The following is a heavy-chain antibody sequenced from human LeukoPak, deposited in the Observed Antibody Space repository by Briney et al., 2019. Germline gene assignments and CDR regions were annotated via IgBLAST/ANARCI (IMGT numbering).Heavy chain of an antibody. CDR1: GFTFSSYA. D-gene: IGHD4-17*01. Sequence: GGSLRLSCAASGFTFSSYAMSWVRQAPGKGLEWVSAISGSGGSTYYADSVKGRFTISRDNSKNALYLQMNSLRAEDTAVYYCAKNPYGDYAFDYWDQGTLVTVSS. CDR2: ISGSGGST. V-gene: IGHV3-23*01. CDR3: AKNPYGDYAFDY. J-gene: IGHJ4*02.